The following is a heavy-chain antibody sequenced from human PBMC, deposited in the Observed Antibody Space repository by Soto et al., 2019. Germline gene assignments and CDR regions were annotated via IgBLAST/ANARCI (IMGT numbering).Heavy chain of an antibody. D-gene: IGHD3-3*01. Sequence: PXGSLRLSCSASGFTFSSYGMHWVRQAPGKGLEWVAVISYDGSNKYYADSVKGRFTISRDNSKNTLYLQMNSLRAEDTAVYYCAKDTVYYDFWSGYYTGSDYYYGMDVWGQGTTVTVSS. CDR1: GFTFSSYG. CDR3: AKDTVYYDFWSGYYTGSDYYYGMDV. J-gene: IGHJ6*02. CDR2: ISYDGSNK. V-gene: IGHV3-30*18.